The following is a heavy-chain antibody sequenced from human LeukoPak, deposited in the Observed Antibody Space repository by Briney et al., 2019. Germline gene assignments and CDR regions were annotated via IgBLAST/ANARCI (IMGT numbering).Heavy chain of an antibody. CDR3: ARLYCSSTSSSYRGFDP. CDR2: INPNSGDT. CDR1: GYTFTGYY. Sequence: ASVKVSCKASGYTFTGYYMHWVRQAPGQVLEWMGWINPNSGDTNYAQKFQGRVTMTRDTSISTAYMELSRLRSDDTAVYYCARLYCSSTSSSYRGFDPWGQGTLVTVSS. V-gene: IGHV1-2*02. D-gene: IGHD2-2*01. J-gene: IGHJ5*02.